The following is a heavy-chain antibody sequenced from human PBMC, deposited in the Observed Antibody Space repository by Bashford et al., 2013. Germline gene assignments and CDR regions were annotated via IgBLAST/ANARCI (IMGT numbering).Heavy chain of an antibody. D-gene: IGHD2-15*01. J-gene: IGHJ5*02. CDR2: FHRGST. V-gene: IGHV4-4*07. Sequence: SETLSLTCAVSGVSITTYSWSWFRQPAGKGLEWLGRFHRGSTDYNPSLKSQVTMSVDTSKNQLSLQLTSVTAADTAMYYCARDLRSTVGYGKMFDPWGQGTLVTVSS. CDR1: GVSITTYS. CDR3: ARDLRSTVGYGKMFDP.